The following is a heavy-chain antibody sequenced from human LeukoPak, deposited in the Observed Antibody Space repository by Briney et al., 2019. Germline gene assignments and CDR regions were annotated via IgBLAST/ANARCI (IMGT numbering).Heavy chain of an antibody. CDR1: GYTFTGYY. Sequence: GASVKVSCKASGYTFTGYYMHWVRQAPGQGLEWMGWINPNSGGTNYAQKFQGRVTMTRDTSISTAYMELSRLRSDDTAVYYCAREGGVRGVSTYYYYYMDVWGKGTTVTISS. J-gene: IGHJ6*03. D-gene: IGHD3-10*01. V-gene: IGHV1-2*02. CDR2: INPNSGGT. CDR3: AREGGVRGVSTYYYYYMDV.